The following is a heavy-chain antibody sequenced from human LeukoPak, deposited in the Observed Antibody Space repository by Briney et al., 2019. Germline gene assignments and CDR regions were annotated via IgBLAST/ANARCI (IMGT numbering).Heavy chain of an antibody. Sequence: GSSVKVSCKASGGTFSSYAISWVRQAPGQGLEWMGGIIPIFGTANYAQKFQGRVTITTDESTSTAYMELSSLRSEDTAVYYCARERVGATLNDAFDIWGQGTMVTVSS. CDR2: IIPIFGTA. D-gene: IGHD1-26*01. J-gene: IGHJ3*02. V-gene: IGHV1-69*05. CDR3: ARERVGATLNDAFDI. CDR1: GGTFSSYA.